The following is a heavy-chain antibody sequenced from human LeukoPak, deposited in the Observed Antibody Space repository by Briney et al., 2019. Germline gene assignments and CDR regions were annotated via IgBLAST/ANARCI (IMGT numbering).Heavy chain of an antibody. Sequence: SQTLSLTCTASGGSISSGGYDWSWIRQPPGKGLEGIGYIYHSGSTYYNPSLKSRVTISVDRSKSQFSLKLSSVTAADTAVYYCARVPRSYYYYYYMDVWGKGTTVTVSS. CDR3: ARVPRSYYYYYYMDV. J-gene: IGHJ6*03. V-gene: IGHV4-30-2*01. CDR1: GGSISSGGYD. CDR2: IYHSGST.